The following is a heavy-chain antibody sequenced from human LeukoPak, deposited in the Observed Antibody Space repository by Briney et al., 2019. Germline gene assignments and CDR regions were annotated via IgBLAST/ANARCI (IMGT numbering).Heavy chain of an antibody. CDR3: ARYDSSGYYNYFAF. D-gene: IGHD3-22*01. Sequence: PSETLSLTCTVSGGSISSYYWTWIRQPPGKGLEWIGYIYYSGSTNYNPSLKSRVTISVDTSKNQFSLKLSSVTAADTAVYYCARYDSSGYYNYFAFWGQGTLVTVSS. CDR2: IYYSGST. J-gene: IGHJ4*02. V-gene: IGHV4-59*01. CDR1: GGSISSYY.